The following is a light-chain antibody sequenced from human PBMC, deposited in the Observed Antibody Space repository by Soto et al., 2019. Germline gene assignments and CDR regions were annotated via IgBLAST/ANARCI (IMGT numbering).Light chain of an antibody. V-gene: IGKV3-20*01. CDR2: GAS. CDR1: QSVSSSS. Sequence: EIVLTQSPGTLSLSPGERATLSCRASQSVSSSSLAWYQQKPGQAPRLLIYGASSRATGIPDRYSGSGSGTDLTLTISTLEPEDVAVFYCQRHGRSPYTFGQGPKLQIK. J-gene: IGKJ2*01. CDR3: QRHGRSPYT.